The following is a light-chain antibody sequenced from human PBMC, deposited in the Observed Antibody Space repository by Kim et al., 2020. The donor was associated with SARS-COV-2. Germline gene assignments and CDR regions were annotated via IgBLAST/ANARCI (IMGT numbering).Light chain of an antibody. CDR3: QQYGSPPIT. Sequence: ETVLTQSPGTLSSSPGEGVTLSCRASLSVSSSYVAWYQQKPGQPPRILIYGTSNRAAGTPDRFSGSGSGTDFSLTISRLDPEDFAVYYCQQYGSPPITFGQGTRLEI. CDR2: GTS. CDR1: LSVSSSY. J-gene: IGKJ5*01. V-gene: IGKV3-20*01.